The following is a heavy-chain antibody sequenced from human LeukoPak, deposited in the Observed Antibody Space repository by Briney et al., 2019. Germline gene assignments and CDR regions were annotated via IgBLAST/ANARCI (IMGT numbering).Heavy chain of an antibody. CDR2: IYYSGST. J-gene: IGHJ6*02. CDR1: GFTVSSNY. V-gene: IGHV4-59*05. CDR3: AALDYGMDV. Sequence: GSLRLSCAASGFTVSSNYMSWVRQPPGKGLEWIGSIYYSGSTYYNPSLKSRVTISVDTSKNQFSLKLSSVTAADTAVYYCAALDYGMDVWGQGTTVTVSS.